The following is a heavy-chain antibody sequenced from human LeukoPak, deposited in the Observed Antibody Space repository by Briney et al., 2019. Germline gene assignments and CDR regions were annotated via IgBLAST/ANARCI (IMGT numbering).Heavy chain of an antibody. J-gene: IGHJ6*04. CDR3: AELGITMIGGV. CDR2: ISSDGSTI. V-gene: IGHV3-48*03. CDR1: GFTFSSYE. D-gene: IGHD3-10*02. Sequence: PGGSLRLSCAASGFTFSSYEMNWVRQAPGKGLEWVSYISSDGSTIYYVDSVKGRFTISRDNAKNSLYLQMNSLRAEDTAVYYCAELGITMIGGVWGKGTTVTISS.